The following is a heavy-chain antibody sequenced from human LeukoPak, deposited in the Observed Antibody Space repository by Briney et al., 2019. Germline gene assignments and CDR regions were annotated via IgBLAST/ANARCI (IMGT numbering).Heavy chain of an antibody. V-gene: IGHV4-59*01. CDR2: IYYSGST. D-gene: IGHD5-18*01. CDR1: GGSISSYY. CDR3: ATSYSYGSFDY. Sequence: SETLSLTCTVSGGSISSYYWSWIRQPPGKGLEWIGYIYYSGSTNYNPSFKSRVTISVDTSKNQFSLKLSSVTAADTAVYYCATSYSYGSFDYWGQGTLVTVSS. J-gene: IGHJ4*02.